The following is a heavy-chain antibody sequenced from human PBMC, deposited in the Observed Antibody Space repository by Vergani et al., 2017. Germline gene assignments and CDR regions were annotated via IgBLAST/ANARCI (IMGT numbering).Heavy chain of an antibody. CDR3: ARGTXLLIAAAGRAWLDP. CDR2: INHSGST. CDR1: GGSFSGYY. J-gene: IGHJ5*02. V-gene: IGHV4-34*01. D-gene: IGHD6-13*01. Sequence: QVQLQQWGAGLLKPSETLSLTCAVYGGSFSGYYWSWIRPPPGKGLEWIGEINHSGSTNYNPSLKSRVTISVDTSKNQFSRKLSSATAADTAVYYCARGTXLLIAAAGRAWLDPWGQGTLVTVSS.